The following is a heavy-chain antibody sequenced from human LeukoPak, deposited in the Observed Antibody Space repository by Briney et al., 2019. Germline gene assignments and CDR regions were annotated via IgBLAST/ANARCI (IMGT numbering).Heavy chain of an antibody. J-gene: IGHJ4*02. CDR1: GGTFSSYA. CDR2: IIPIFGTA. D-gene: IGHD3-3*01. CDR3: ARGTIFVPDY. V-gene: IGHV1-69*05. Sequence: ASVMISSRTSGGTFSSYAISWVRQAPGQGLEWMGGIIPIFGTANYAQKFQGRVTITTDESTSTASMELSSLRSEDTAVYYCARGTIFVPDYWGQGTLVTVSS.